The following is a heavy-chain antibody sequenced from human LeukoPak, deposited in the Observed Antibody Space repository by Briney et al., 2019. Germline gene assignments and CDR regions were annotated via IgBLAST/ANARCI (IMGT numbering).Heavy chain of an antibody. CDR3: ARGSNWNYSRMDY. CDR2: IIPIFGTA. CDR1: GGTFSSYA. J-gene: IGHJ4*02. Sequence: GASVKVSCKASGGTFSSYAISWVRQAPGQGLEWMGGIIPIFGTANYAQKFQGRVTITTDESTSTAYMELSNLRSEDTAVYYCARGSNWNYSRMDYWGQGTLVTVSS. V-gene: IGHV1-69*05. D-gene: IGHD1-7*01.